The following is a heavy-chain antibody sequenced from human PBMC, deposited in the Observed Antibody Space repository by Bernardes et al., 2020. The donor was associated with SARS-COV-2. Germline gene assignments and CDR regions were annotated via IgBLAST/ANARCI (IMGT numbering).Heavy chain of an antibody. D-gene: IGHD3-3*01. CDR1: GGSISNSSYY. J-gene: IGHJ6*02. CDR3: ARHSPVWSSVDYGMDV. V-gene: IGHV4-39*01. Sequence: SETLSLTCTVSGGSISNSSYYWGWIRQPPGKGLEWIGSIYYSRSTYYNPSLKRLVTISVDTSKNQFSLKLSSVTAADTAVYYCARHSPVWSSVDYGMDVWGQGTTVTVSS. CDR2: IYYSRST.